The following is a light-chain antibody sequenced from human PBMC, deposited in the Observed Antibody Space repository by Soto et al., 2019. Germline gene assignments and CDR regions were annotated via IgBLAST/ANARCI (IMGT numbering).Light chain of an antibody. J-gene: IGKJ1*01. CDR1: QSVSSN. Sequence: EIVMTQSPATLSVSPGETATLSCRASQSVSSNLAWYQQKPGQAPRLLIYGASTRATGIPARFSGSGSGTEFTLTISSLQSEDFAVYYCQQYTNFGQGTKV. CDR3: QQYTN. V-gene: IGKV3-15*01. CDR2: GAS.